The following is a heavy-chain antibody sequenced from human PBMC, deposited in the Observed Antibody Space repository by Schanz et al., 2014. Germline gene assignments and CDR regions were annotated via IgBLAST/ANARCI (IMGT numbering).Heavy chain of an antibody. CDR3: ARDTTWRLDL. Sequence: QVQLQQWGAGLLKPSGTLSLTCAVSGASISSSNWWSWVRQPPGKGLEWIGEIYHSGNTNYNASLKRRVTISLDTSKNQFSLTLTSLTAADTAVYYCARDTTWRLDLWGRGTLVTVSS. D-gene: IGHD1-1*01. J-gene: IGHJ2*01. V-gene: IGHV4-4*02. CDR1: GASISSSNW. CDR2: IYHSGNT.